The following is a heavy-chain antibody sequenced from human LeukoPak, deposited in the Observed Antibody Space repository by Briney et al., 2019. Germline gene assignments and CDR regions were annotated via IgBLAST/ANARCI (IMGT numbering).Heavy chain of an antibody. V-gene: IGHV3-23*01. Sequence: PGGSLRLSCAASDFSFITYAMSWVRQAPGKGLEWVSTITGRGDATYYADSVKGRFTISRDNSKITLYLQMNSLRAEDTAVYYCAKLLYYYDSSQPYWGQGTLVTVSS. J-gene: IGHJ4*02. CDR2: ITGRGDAT. D-gene: IGHD3-22*01. CDR1: DFSFITYA. CDR3: AKLLYYYDSSQPY.